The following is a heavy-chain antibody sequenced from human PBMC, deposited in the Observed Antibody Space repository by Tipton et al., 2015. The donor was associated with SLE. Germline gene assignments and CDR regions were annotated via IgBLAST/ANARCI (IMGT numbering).Heavy chain of an antibody. Sequence: TLSLTCTVSGGSISSSSYYWGWIRQPPGKGLEWIGNIYYRGSTYYNPSLKSRVTISVDTSKNQFSLKLSSVTAADTAVYYCAKNSGSYYFDDWGQGTLVTVSS. D-gene: IGHD3-10*01. CDR1: GGSISSSSYY. J-gene: IGHJ4*02. V-gene: IGHV4-39*07. CDR2: IYYRGST. CDR3: AKNSGSYYFDD.